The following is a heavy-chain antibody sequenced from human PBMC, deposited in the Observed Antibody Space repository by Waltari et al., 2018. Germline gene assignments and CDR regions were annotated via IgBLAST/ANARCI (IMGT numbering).Heavy chain of an antibody. CDR2: VRGDGKT. CDR3: ARDRGRGLYLDT. CDR1: GDSMSTCDC. V-gene: IGHV4-4*02. Sequence: QLQLQESGPGLVKPSGTLSLICAVSGDSMSTCDCWGWVRQPPGKGLEWIGQVRGDGKTNYNPSFASRVTMSLDTSTYHFALKLTSATAADTALYYCARDRGRGLYLDTWGQGTLVTVSP. D-gene: IGHD1-1*01. J-gene: IGHJ4*02.